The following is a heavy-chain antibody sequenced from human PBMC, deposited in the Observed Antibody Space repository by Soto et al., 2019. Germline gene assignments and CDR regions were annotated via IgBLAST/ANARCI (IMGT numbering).Heavy chain of an antibody. V-gene: IGHV6-1*01. CDR2: LYYRSKWFH. J-gene: IGHJ6*02. CDR1: GDSVSSNGAC. D-gene: IGHD2-15*01. Sequence: PSQTLSLTCVISGDSVSSNGACWNWIRQSPSRGLQWLGRLYYRSKWFHDYAAPVESRMAINPDTSRNQFSLQLNYVTPEDTAVYYCARVHCSAGTCLDGLDFWGQGTTVTVSS. CDR3: ARVHCSAGTCLDGLDF.